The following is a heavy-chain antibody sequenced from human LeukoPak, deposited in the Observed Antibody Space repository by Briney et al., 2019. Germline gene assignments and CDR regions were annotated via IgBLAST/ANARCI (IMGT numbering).Heavy chain of an antibody. Sequence: GGSLRLSCGASGFTFSSYAMSWVRQAPGKGLEWVSAISGSGGSTYYADSVKGRFTISRDNSKNTLYLQMNSLRAEDTAVYYCAKAMFTMVRGPSDYWGQGTLVTVSS. V-gene: IGHV3-23*01. CDR2: ISGSGGST. CDR3: AKAMFTMVRGPSDY. CDR1: GFTFSSYA. D-gene: IGHD3-10*01. J-gene: IGHJ4*02.